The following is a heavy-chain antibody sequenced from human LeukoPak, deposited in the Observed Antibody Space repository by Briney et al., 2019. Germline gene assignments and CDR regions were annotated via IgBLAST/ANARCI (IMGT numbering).Heavy chain of an antibody. CDR3: SRDYRYYMDV. J-gene: IGHJ6*03. V-gene: IGHV3-48*04. CDR1: EFTFSSYT. CDR2: ISSGGSTI. Sequence: GGSLRLSCAASEFTFSSYTMNWVRQAPGKGLEWVSYISSGGSTIYYADSVKGRFTISRDNAKNSLYLQMNSLRAEDTAVYYCSRDYRYYMDVWGKGTTVTISS. D-gene: IGHD4-17*01.